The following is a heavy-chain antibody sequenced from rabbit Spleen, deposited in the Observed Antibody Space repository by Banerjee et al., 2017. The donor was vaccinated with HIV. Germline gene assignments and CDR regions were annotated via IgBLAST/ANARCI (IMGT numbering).Heavy chain of an antibody. CDR2: INTGSGSA. D-gene: IGHD1-1*01. J-gene: IGHJ6*01. CDR3: ARDTSSSFSSYGMDL. Sequence: QSLEESGGGLVKPEGSLTLTCKTSGFDLNNYNYICWVRQAPGKGLEWIGCINTGSGSAYYASWAKGRFTIFKTSSTTVTLQMTSLTVADTATYFCARDTSSSFSSYGMDLWGQGTLVTVS. V-gene: IGHV1S40*01. CDR1: GFDLNNYNY.